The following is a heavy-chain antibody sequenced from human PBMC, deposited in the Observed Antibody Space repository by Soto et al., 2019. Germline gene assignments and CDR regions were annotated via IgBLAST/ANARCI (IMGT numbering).Heavy chain of an antibody. CDR2: IWYDGSNK. CDR3: ARDFEHYFDY. V-gene: IGHV3-33*01. J-gene: IGHJ4*02. Sequence: QVQLVESGGGVVQPGRSLGLSCAASGFTFSNYVMHWVRQAPGKGLEWVAVIWYDGSNKYYADSVKGRFTISRDNSKNTLNLQMNSLRAEDTAVYYCARDFEHYFDYWGQGTLVTVSS. CDR1: GFTFSNYV.